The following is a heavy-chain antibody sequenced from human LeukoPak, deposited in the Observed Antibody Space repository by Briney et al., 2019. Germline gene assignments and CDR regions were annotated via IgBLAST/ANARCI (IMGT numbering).Heavy chain of an antibody. V-gene: IGHV3-49*04. Sequence: GSLRLSCTASGFTFGDYAMSWVRQAPGKGLEWVGFIRSKAYGGTTEYAASVKGRFTISRDDSKSIAYLQMNSLKTEDTAVYYCTRDEEGYSSSWYDYWGQGTLVTVSS. CDR1: GFTFGDYA. D-gene: IGHD6-13*01. CDR2: IRSKAYGGTT. CDR3: TRDEEGYSSSWYDY. J-gene: IGHJ4*02.